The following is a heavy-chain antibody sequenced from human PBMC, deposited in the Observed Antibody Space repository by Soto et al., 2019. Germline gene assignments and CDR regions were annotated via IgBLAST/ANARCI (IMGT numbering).Heavy chain of an antibody. CDR1: GGSFSGYY. CDR3: ARGGIAARVFSRPKYNWFDP. Sequence: SETLSLTCAVYGGSFSGYYWSWIRQPPGKGLEWIGEINHSGSTNYNPSLKSRVTISVDTSKNQFSLKLSSVTAADTAVYYCARGGIAARVFSRPKYNWFDPWGQGTLVTVSS. CDR2: INHSGST. V-gene: IGHV4-34*01. D-gene: IGHD6-6*01. J-gene: IGHJ5*02.